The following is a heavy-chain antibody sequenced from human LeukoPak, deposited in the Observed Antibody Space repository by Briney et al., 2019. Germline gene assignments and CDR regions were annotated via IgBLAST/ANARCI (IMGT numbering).Heavy chain of an antibody. Sequence: ASVKVSCKASGYIFTGYYMHWVRQAPGQGLEWMGWINPNSGGTNYAQKFQGRVTMTRDKSISTAYMELSRLRSDDTAMYYCARDHYTGYTGDSDFDYWGQGTLVTVSS. J-gene: IGHJ4*02. CDR1: GYIFTGYY. CDR3: ARDHYTGYTGDSDFDY. V-gene: IGHV1-2*02. D-gene: IGHD2-2*02. CDR2: INPNSGGT.